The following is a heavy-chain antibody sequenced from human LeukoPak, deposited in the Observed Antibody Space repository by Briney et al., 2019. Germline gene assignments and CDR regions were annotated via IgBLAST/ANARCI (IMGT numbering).Heavy chain of an antibody. CDR3: ARDSGYSSSWSDAFDI. Sequence: ASVKVSCKASGYTFTGYYMHWVRQAPGQGLEWMGWINPNSGGTNYAQKFQGRVTMTRDTSISTAYMELRSLRSDDTAVYYCARDSGYSSSWSDAFDIWGQGTMVTVSS. CDR2: INPNSGGT. J-gene: IGHJ3*02. D-gene: IGHD6-13*01. CDR1: GYTFTGYY. V-gene: IGHV1-2*02.